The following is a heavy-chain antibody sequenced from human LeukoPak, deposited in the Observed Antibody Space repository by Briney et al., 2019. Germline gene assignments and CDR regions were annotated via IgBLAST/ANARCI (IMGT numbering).Heavy chain of an antibody. CDR1: GYTFTSYD. V-gene: IGHV1-8*03. Sequence: ASVKVSCKASGYTFTSYDINWVRQATGQGLEWMGWMNPNSGNTGYAQKFQGRVTITRNTSISTAYMELSSLRSEDTAVYYCARVSAVAGTFVYWGQGTLVTVSS. CDR3: ARVSAVAGTFVY. J-gene: IGHJ4*02. CDR2: MNPNSGNT. D-gene: IGHD6-19*01.